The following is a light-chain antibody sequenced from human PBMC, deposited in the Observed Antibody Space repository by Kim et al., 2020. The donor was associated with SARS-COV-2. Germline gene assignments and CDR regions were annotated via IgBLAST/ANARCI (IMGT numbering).Light chain of an antibody. CDR1: ALPKQY. V-gene: IGLV3-25*03. CDR3: QSADSSGTYEV. J-gene: IGLJ2*01. CDR2: KDS. Sequence: PGQTARITCSGDALPKQYAYWYPQKPGQAPVLVIYKDSERPSGIPERFSGSSSGTTVTLTISGVQAEDEADYYCQSADSSGTYEVFGGGTQLTVL.